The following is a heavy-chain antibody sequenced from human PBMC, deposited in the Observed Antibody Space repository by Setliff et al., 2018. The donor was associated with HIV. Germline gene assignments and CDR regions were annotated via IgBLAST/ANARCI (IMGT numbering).Heavy chain of an antibody. V-gene: IGHV4-39*01. Sequence: SETLSLTCTVSGASISSHNYYWGWIRPSPGKGLEWIASIRSSGDTYYNPSLQSRVIISVDTSNNQISLKLTSVTAADTAVYYCTIPASSLAPNWGRGTQVTVSS. CDR1: GASISSHNYY. CDR2: IRSSGDT. CDR3: TIPASSLAPN. J-gene: IGHJ4*02.